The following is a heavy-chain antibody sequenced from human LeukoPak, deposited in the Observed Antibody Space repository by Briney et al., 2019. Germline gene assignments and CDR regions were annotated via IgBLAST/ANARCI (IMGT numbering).Heavy chain of an antibody. V-gene: IGHV4-61*02. Sequence: PSETLSLTCTVSGGSISSGTYYWTWIRQPAGKGLEWIGRIYTSGSTNYNPSLKSRVTMSLDTSKNQFSLKVRSVTAADTAVYYCARGYYYDSSGYFDAFDIWGQGTMVTVSS. CDR2: IYTSGST. J-gene: IGHJ3*02. D-gene: IGHD3-22*01. CDR1: GGSISSGTYY. CDR3: ARGYYYDSSGYFDAFDI.